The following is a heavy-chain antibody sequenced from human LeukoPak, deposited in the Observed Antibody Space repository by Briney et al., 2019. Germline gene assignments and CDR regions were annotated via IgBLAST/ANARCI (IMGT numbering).Heavy chain of an antibody. CDR2: INPNSGGT. D-gene: IGHD6-6*01. V-gene: IGHV1-2*02. CDR3: AREGEEGSSSSGTGYYYFYMDV. Sequence: ASVKVSCKASGYTFTGYYMHWVRQAPGQGLEWMGWINPNSGGTNYAQKFQGRVTMTRDTSISTAYMELSRLRSDDTAVYYCAREGEEGSSSSGTGYYYFYMDVWGKGTTVTVSS. CDR1: GYTFTGYY. J-gene: IGHJ6*03.